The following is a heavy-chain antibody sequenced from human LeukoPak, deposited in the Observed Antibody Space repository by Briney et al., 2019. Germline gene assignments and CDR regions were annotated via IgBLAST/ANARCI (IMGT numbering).Heavy chain of an antibody. CDR3: ARDLGYSGYDLDY. CDR1: GYTFTSYA. J-gene: IGHJ4*02. D-gene: IGHD5-12*01. CDR2: INAGNGNT. V-gene: IGHV1-3*01. Sequence: ASVRVSCKASGYTFTSYAMHWVRQAPGQRLEWMGWINAGNGNTKYSQKFQGRVTITRDTSASTAYMELSSLRSEDTAVYYCARDLGYSGYDLDYWGQGTLVTVSS.